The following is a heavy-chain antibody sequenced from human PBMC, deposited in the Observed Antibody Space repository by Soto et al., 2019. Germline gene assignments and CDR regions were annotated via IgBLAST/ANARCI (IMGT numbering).Heavy chain of an antibody. CDR3: AKVPVLEWLLLFDY. D-gene: IGHD3-3*01. J-gene: IGHJ4*02. Sequence: PGGSLRLSCAASGFTFSNYAMSWVRQAPGKGLEWVSSINDSGGSTYYADSVKGRFTISRDNSKNTLYLQMDSLRAEDTAVYYCAKVPVLEWLLLFDYWGQGTLVTVSS. CDR2: INDSGGST. V-gene: IGHV3-23*01. CDR1: GFTFSNYA.